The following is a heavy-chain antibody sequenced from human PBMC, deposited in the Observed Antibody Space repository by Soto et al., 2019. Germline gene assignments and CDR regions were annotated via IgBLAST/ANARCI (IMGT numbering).Heavy chain of an antibody. Sequence: GGSVRLSCAASGFGFSTYDMDWVRQAPGKAPEWIAHISTTSFTIYYADSVKGRFTISRDNARNSLYLEMKSLRDEDTAVYYCARDRCFDGSCYSAYDSWGKGILVTVSS. CDR3: ARDRCFDGSCYSAYDS. J-gene: IGHJ5*01. CDR2: ISTTSFTI. CDR1: GFGFSTYD. D-gene: IGHD2-15*01. V-gene: IGHV3-48*02.